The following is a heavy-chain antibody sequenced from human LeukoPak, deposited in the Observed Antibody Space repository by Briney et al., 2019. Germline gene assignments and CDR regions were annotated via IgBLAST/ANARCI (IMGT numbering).Heavy chain of an antibody. J-gene: IGHJ4*02. CDR3: ARAPGDHDLHFDY. CDR2: ISSSSSYI. V-gene: IGHV3-21*01. Sequence: PGGSLRLSCAASGFTFSSYSMNWVRQAPGKGLECVSSISSSSSYIYYADSVKGRFTISRDSAKNSLYLQLNSLRAEDTAVYYCARAPGDHDLHFDYWGQGTLVTVSS. CDR1: GFTFSSYS. D-gene: IGHD4-17*01.